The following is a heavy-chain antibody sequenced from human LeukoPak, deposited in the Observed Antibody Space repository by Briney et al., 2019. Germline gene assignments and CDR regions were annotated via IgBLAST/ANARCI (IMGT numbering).Heavy chain of an antibody. Sequence: ETLSLTCTVSGDSITGYYWGWIRQPPGKGLEWVSAISGSGGSTYYADSVKGRFTISRDNSKNTLYLQMNSLRAEDTAVYYCAKDPGRITMVRGVIRPGDPWGQGTLVTVSS. CDR3: AKDPGRITMVRGVIRPGDP. D-gene: IGHD3-10*01. V-gene: IGHV3-23*01. CDR1: GDSITGYY. CDR2: ISGSGGST. J-gene: IGHJ5*02.